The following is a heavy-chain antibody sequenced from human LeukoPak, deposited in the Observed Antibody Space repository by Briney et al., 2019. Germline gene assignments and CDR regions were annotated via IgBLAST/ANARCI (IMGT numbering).Heavy chain of an antibody. CDR1: GFTFSNFG. V-gene: IGHV3-30*02. J-gene: IGHJ4*02. D-gene: IGHD5-12*01. CDR2: IRYDGSNK. CDR3: ARGPSGYHNT. Sequence: PGGSLRLSCAASGFTFSNFGMHWVRQAPGKGLEWVAFIRYDGSNKYYADSVKGRFTISRDNSKNTLYLQMNSLRGEDTAVYYCARGPSGYHNTGGQGTLVTVSS.